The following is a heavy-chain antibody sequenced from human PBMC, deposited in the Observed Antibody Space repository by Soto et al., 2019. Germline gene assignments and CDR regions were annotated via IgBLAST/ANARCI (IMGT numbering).Heavy chain of an antibody. Sequence: ASVKVSCKASGYTFTSYAMHWVRQAPGQRLEWMGWINAGNGNTKYSQKFQGRVTITRDTSASTAYMELSSLRSEDTAVYYCARSYQLRQGYYYYGMDVWGQGTTVTVS. V-gene: IGHV1-3*01. J-gene: IGHJ6*02. CDR3: ARSYQLRQGYYYYGMDV. D-gene: IGHD2-2*01. CDR2: INAGNGNT. CDR1: GYTFTSYA.